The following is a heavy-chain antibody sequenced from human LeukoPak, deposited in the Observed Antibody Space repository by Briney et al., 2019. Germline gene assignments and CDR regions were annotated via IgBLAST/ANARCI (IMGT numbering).Heavy chain of an antibody. Sequence: PGGSLRLSCAASGFTFSSYAMSWVRQAPGKGLEWVSAISGSGGSTYYADSVKGRFTISRDNSKNTLYLQMNSLRAEDTAVYHCARQAGGYYLPFDHWGQGTLVTVSS. D-gene: IGHD3-22*01. V-gene: IGHV3-23*01. J-gene: IGHJ4*02. CDR1: GFTFSSYA. CDR2: ISGSGGST. CDR3: ARQAGGYYLPFDH.